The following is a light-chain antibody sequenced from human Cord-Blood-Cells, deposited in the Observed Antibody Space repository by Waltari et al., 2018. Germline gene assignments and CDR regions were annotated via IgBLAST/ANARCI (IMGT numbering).Light chain of an antibody. CDR2: DVS. CDR3: CSYAGSYTRWV. V-gene: IGLV2-11*01. Sequence: QSALTQPRPVSGSPGQSVTISCTGTSSAVGGSNYVSWYQQHPGKAPKLMIYDVSKRPSGVPDRFSGSKSGNTASLTISGLQAEDEADYYCCSYAGSYTRWVFGGGTKLTVL. J-gene: IGLJ3*02. CDR1: SSAVGGSNY.